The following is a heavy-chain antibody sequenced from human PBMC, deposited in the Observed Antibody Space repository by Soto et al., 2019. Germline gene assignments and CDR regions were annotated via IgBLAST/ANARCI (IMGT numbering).Heavy chain of an antibody. Sequence: QVQLVQSGAEVKKPGSSLKVSCKASGGTFTNYAFSWVRQAPGQGLEWMGGIIPVFGTPDYAQKFQGRVTTTADESTRTASLELSSLRSDDTAVYYCARERTVGYCITTTCPKPFYYYAMAVWGQGTTVTVSS. CDR3: ARERTVGYCITTTCPKPFYYYAMAV. J-gene: IGHJ6*02. CDR1: GGTFTNYA. D-gene: IGHD2-2*01. CDR2: IIPVFGTP. V-gene: IGHV1-69*12.